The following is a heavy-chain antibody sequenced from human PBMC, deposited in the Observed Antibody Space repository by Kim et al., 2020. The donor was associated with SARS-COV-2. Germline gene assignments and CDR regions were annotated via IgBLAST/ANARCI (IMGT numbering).Heavy chain of an antibody. D-gene: IGHD3-10*01. CDR1: GYTFTSYY. CDR3: ARDWAPDGDYYYGMDV. CDR2: INPSGGST. Sequence: ASVKVSCKASGYTFTSYYMHWVRQAPGQGLEWMGIINPSGGSTSYAQKFQVRVTMTRDTSTSTVYMELSSLRSEDTAVYYCARDWAPDGDYYYGMDVWGQGTTVTVSS. V-gene: IGHV1-46*01. J-gene: IGHJ6*02.